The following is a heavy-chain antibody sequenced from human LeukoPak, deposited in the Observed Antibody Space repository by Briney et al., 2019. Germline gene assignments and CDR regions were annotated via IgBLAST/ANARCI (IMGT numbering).Heavy chain of an antibody. D-gene: IGHD5-24*01. CDR1: GYTFSNYY. Sequence: ASVNVSCTPSGYTFSNYYLHWVRQAPGQGLEWMGLINPTAGNTYYAQRFQGRVTMTRNTSTSTAYIDLSSLSSQTTAVYSCARIRDGYNDAYDIWGQGTMVTVPS. CDR2: INPTAGNT. CDR3: ARIRDGYNDAYDI. V-gene: IGHV1-46*01. J-gene: IGHJ3*02.